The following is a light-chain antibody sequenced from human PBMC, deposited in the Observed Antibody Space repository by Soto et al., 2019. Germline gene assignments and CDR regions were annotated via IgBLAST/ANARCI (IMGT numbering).Light chain of an antibody. CDR3: QQYGSSPGT. V-gene: IGKV3-20*01. CDR1: QNVRGTY. J-gene: IGKJ1*01. Sequence: EIVLTQSPGTLSLAPGERATLSCRASQNVRGTYLGWYQQKPGQAPRLLIYDASRRATGIPDRFSGSGSGTDFILTISRLEPEDFAVYYCQQYGSSPGTFGQGTKVEIK. CDR2: DAS.